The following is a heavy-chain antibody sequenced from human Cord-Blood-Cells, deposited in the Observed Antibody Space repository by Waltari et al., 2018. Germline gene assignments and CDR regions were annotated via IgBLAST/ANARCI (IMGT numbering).Heavy chain of an antibody. CDR1: GGSISSYY. V-gene: IGHV4-59*01. Sequence: QVQLQESGPGLVKPSETLSLTCTVSGGSISSYYWSWIRQPPGKGLEWIGYIYYSGSNTYNPSLKSRVTISVYTSKNQFALKLSSVTAADTAVYYCARVGPPLDYWGQGTLVTVSS. J-gene: IGHJ4*02. CDR2: IYYSGSN. CDR3: ARVGPPLDY.